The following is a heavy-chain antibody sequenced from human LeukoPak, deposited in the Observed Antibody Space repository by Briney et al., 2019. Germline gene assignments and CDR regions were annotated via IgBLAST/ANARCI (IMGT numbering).Heavy chain of an antibody. Sequence: PGGSLGLSCVASGFTFSDFDMNWVRQAPGKGLEWVSSISTSGSNTYYADSVRGRFTISRHNAKNSIYLQLSSLRAEDSAVYYCARKGVYLSYYDSSGYLFDYWGQGTLVTVSS. J-gene: IGHJ4*02. CDR1: GFTFSDFD. D-gene: IGHD3-22*01. V-gene: IGHV3-21*01. CDR3: ARKGVYLSYYDSSGYLFDY. CDR2: ISTSGSNT.